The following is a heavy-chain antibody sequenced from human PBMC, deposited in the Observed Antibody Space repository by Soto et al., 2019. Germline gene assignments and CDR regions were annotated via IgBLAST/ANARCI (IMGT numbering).Heavy chain of an antibody. J-gene: IGHJ4*02. V-gene: IGHV4-34*01. CDR1: GGSFIGYY. CDR2: INHSGST. D-gene: IGHD3-10*01. Sequence: PSETLSLTCAVYGGSFIGYYWSWIRQPPGKGLEWIGEINHSGSTNYNPSLKSRVTISVDTSKNQFSLKLSSVTAADTAVYYCARDGYDGSGSPYPAYWGPGTQVTVSS. CDR3: ARDGYDGSGSPYPAY.